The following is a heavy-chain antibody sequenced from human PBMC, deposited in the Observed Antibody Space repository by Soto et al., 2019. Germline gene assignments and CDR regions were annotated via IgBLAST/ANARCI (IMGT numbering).Heavy chain of an antibody. D-gene: IGHD3-10*01. CDR3: VRHLNGSGHY. V-gene: IGHV4-59*01. Sequence: PSETLSLTCTVSGSSTTSDYWSWIRQPPGKGLEWLGYIFHSLRAKYNPSLGSRGTISLDTSKNQLSLSLRSVTAADTAIYFCVRHLNGSGHYWG. CDR2: IFHSLRA. J-gene: IGHJ4*01. CDR1: GSSTTSDY.